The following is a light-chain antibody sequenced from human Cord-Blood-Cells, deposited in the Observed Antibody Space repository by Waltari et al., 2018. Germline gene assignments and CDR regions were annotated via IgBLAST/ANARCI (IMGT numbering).Light chain of an antibody. CDR2: EVS. CDR1: SSDVGGANY. V-gene: IGLV2-14*01. Sequence: QSALTQPVYVSGSNVQSLTLSCTGTSSDVGGANYVPWYQQQPGKAPKLMIYEVSNRPSGVSNRFSGSKSGNTASLTISGLQAEDEADYYCSSYTSSSTNYVFGTGTKVTVL. CDR3: SSYTSSSTNYV. J-gene: IGLJ1*01.